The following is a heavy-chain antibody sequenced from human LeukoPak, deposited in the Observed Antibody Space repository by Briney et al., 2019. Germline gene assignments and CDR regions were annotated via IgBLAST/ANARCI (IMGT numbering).Heavy chain of an antibody. CDR1: GYTFTGYY. CDR2: INPNSGGT. V-gene: IGHV1-2*02. D-gene: IGHD3-9*01. CDR3: ARAYDILTGYLSYFDY. Sequence: ASAKVSGKASGYTFTGYYMHWVRQAPGQGLEWMGWINPNSGGTNYAQKFQGRVTMTKDTSISTAYMELSRLRSDDTAVYYCARAYDILTGYLSYFDYWGQGTLVTVSS. J-gene: IGHJ4*02.